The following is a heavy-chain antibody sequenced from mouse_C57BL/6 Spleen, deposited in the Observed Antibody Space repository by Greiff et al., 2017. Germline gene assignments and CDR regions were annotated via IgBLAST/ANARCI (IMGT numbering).Heavy chain of an antibody. CDR3: ARRAYGNYLDY. CDR1: GYSITSGYY. D-gene: IGHD2-1*01. V-gene: IGHV3-6*01. J-gene: IGHJ4*01. CDR2: ISYDGSN. Sequence: VQLKQSGPGLVKPSQSLSLTCSVTGYSITSGYYWNWIRQFPGNKLEWMGYISYDGSNNYNPSLKNRISITRDTSKNQFFLKFNSVTTEDTATYYCARRAYGNYLDYWGQGTSVTVSS.